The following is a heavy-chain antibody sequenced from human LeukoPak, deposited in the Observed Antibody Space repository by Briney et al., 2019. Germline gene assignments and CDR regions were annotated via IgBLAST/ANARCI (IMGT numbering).Heavy chain of an antibody. Sequence: GGSLRFSCAASGFTFSSYAMTWVRQAPGKGLEWVSAIIDSGGSTYYADSVKGRFTISRDNSRNTLYLPMISLRAEDTAVYYCARLKPPIDCTITSCYGFDYWGQGTLVTVPS. V-gene: IGHV3-23*01. CDR3: ARLKPPIDCTITSCYGFDY. CDR2: IIDSGGST. CDR1: GFTFSSYA. D-gene: IGHD2-2*01. J-gene: IGHJ4*02.